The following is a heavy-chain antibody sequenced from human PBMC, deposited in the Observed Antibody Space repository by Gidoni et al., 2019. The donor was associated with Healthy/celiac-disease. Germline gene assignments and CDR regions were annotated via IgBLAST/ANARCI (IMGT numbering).Heavy chain of an antibody. J-gene: IGHJ4*02. Sequence: EVQLVESGGGLVQPGGSLRLSCAASGFTFGSYSMNWFRQAPGKGLEWVSYSSSSSSTIYYADSVKGRFTISRDNAKNSLYLQMNSLRDEDTAVYYCARDLRYDGSGSSTDYWGQGTLVTVSS. V-gene: IGHV3-48*02. CDR2: SSSSSSTI. D-gene: IGHD3-10*01. CDR3: ARDLRYDGSGSSTDY. CDR1: GFTFGSYS.